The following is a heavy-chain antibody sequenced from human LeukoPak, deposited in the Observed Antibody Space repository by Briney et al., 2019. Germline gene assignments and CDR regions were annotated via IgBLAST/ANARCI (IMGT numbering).Heavy chain of an antibody. CDR1: GGSISSSSYY. Sequence: SETLSLTCTVSGGSISSSSYYWGWIRQPPGKGLEWIGSIYYSGSTYYNPSLKSRVTISADTSKNQFSLKLSSVTAADTAVYYCARLPKDTAMVTHAFDIWGQGTMVTVSS. CDR3: ARLPKDTAMVTHAFDI. CDR2: IYYSGST. V-gene: IGHV4-39*01. J-gene: IGHJ3*02. D-gene: IGHD5-18*01.